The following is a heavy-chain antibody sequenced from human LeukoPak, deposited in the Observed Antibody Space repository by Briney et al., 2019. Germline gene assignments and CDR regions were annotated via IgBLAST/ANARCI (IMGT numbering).Heavy chain of an antibody. J-gene: IGHJ6*03. Sequence: GGSLRLSCAASGFTFSSYEMNWVRQAPGKGLEWVSYISSSGSTIYYADSVKGRFTISRDNAKNSLYLQMNSLRAEDTAVYYCARETIADYYYYYMDVWGKGTTVTISS. CDR1: GFTFSSYE. V-gene: IGHV3-48*03. CDR3: ARETIADYYYYYMDV. D-gene: IGHD6-13*01. CDR2: ISSSGSTI.